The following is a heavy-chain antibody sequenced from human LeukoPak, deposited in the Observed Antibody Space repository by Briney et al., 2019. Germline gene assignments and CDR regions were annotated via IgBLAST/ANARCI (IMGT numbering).Heavy chain of an antibody. V-gene: IGHV3-48*02. J-gene: IGHJ4*02. D-gene: IGHD5-12*01. CDR1: GFRFSDYE. CDR3: ARAMRSGYDY. CDR2: IGSSSSPM. Sequence: PGGSLRLSCVASGFRFSDYEMNWVRQAPGKGLEWVSYIGSSSSPMYYADSVKGRFTISRDNAKNSLYLQMNSLRDEDTAVYYCARAMRSGYDYWGQGTLVTVSS.